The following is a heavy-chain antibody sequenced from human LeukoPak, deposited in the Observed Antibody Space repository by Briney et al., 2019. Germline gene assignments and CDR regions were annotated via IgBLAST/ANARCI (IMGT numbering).Heavy chain of an antibody. CDR2: IRSEANSYAT. D-gene: IGHD4-11*01. V-gene: IGHV3-73*01. CDR1: GFTFSGSA. J-gene: IGHJ4*02. Sequence: GGSLKLSCAASGFTFSGSAMHWVRQASGKGLEWVGRIRSEANSYATAYAASVKGRFTISRDDSKNTAYLQMNSLKTEDTAVYYCTRLTTTVTAYWGQGTLVTVTS. CDR3: TRLTTTVTAY.